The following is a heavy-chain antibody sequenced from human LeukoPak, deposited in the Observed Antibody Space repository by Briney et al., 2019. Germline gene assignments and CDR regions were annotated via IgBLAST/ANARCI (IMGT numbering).Heavy chain of an antibody. CDR1: GGSFSGSN. Sequence: SETLSLTCAVYGGSFSGSNGSWIRQPPGKGLEWIGEIYNSGSTIYNPSLKSRVTISVDTSKNQFSLNLISVTAADTEVYYCVRAYDYWGQGTLVTVSS. J-gene: IGHJ4*02. CDR2: IYNSGST. V-gene: IGHV4-34*01. CDR3: VRAYDY.